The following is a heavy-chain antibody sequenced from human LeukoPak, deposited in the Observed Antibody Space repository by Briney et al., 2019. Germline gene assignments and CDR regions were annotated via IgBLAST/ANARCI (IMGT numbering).Heavy chain of an antibody. CDR1: GFTFSSHA. Sequence: PGGSLRLSCAASGFTFSSHAMSWVCQAPGKGLEWVSVITGSGDSTYYADSVKGRFTISRDNSKNMLYLQMNSLRAEDTAIYYCAKVRGSSWGPFDYWGQGTLVTVSS. CDR3: AKVRGSSWGPFDY. D-gene: IGHD6-13*01. J-gene: IGHJ4*02. CDR2: ITGSGDST. V-gene: IGHV3-23*01.